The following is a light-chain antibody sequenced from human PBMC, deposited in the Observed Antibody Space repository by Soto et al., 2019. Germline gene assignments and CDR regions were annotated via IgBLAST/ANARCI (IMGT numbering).Light chain of an antibody. CDR1: QSISSW. V-gene: IGKV1-5*03. Sequence: DIKMTQSTSTLSASVGDRVTITCRASQSISSWLAWYQQKPGKAPKLLIYKASSLESGVPSRFSGSGSGTEFTLTISSLQPDDFATYYCQQHNSYPWTFGQGTKVDIK. J-gene: IGKJ1*01. CDR3: QQHNSYPWT. CDR2: KAS.